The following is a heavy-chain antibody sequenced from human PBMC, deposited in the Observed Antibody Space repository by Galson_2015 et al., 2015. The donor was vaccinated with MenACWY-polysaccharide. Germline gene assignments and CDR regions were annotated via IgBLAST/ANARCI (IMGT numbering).Heavy chain of an antibody. Sequence: SLRLSCAASGFSLSADWMNWVRQIPGKGLEWVANIRPDGGEMFYVDSVRGRFTISRDNAKNSVYLQMDSLRAEDTAVYYCARPSSGGSYYNDWGQGTLVTVSS. J-gene: IGHJ4*02. CDR2: IRPDGGEM. CDR3: ARPSSGGSYYND. D-gene: IGHD2-15*01. CDR1: GFSLSADW. V-gene: IGHV3-7*01.